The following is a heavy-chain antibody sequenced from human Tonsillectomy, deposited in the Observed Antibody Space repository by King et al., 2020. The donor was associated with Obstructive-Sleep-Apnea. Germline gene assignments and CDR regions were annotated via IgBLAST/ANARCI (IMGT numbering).Heavy chain of an antibody. J-gene: IGHJ4*02. D-gene: IGHD3-10*01. CDR1: DFMFSAHW. V-gene: IGHV3-7*01. Sequence: VQLVESGGGLVQPGGSLRLSCAASDFMFSAHWMTWFRQAPGKGLEWVAAINKDGSEKYYVDSVKGRFTVSRDNAENSLFLQMNGLRVDDTAVYYCVRANYYTFEYWGQGTLVTVSS. CDR2: INKDGSEK. CDR3: VRANYYTFEY.